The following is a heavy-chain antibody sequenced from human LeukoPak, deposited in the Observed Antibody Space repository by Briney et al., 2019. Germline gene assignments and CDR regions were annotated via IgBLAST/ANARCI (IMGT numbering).Heavy chain of an antibody. V-gene: IGHV3-72*01. D-gene: IGHD6-13*01. J-gene: IGHJ4*02. CDR2: IRNKANSYTT. CDR1: GFTFSDHY. Sequence: GGSLRLSCAGSGFTFSDHYMDWVRQAPGKGLEWVGRIRNKANSYTTEYAASVKGRFTISRDDRRNSVHLQMNSLRAEDTAVYYCARGRPIGSSWCDYWGQGTLVTVSS. CDR3: ARGRPIGSSWCDY.